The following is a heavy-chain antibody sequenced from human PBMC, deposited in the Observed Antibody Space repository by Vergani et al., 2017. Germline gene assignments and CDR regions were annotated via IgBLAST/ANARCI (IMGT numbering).Heavy chain of an antibody. Sequence: EVQLVESGGVVVQPGGSLRLSCAASGFTFDDYTMHWVRQAPGKGLEWVSLISWDGGSTYYADSVKGRVTISRDNSKNTLYLQMNSLRAEDTAVYYCAKGSRVRGVIRYYYYYGMDVWGQGTTVTVSS. CDR3: AKGSRVRGVIRYYYYYGMDV. D-gene: IGHD3-10*01. CDR2: ISWDGGST. J-gene: IGHJ6*02. V-gene: IGHV3-43*01. CDR1: GFTFDDYT.